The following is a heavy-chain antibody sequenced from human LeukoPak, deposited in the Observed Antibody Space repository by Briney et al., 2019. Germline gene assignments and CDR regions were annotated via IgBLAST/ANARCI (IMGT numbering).Heavy chain of an antibody. CDR1: GFTFSHYW. CDR2: IKEDGSEK. Sequence: QPGRSLRLSCAPSGFTFSHYWMSWVRQAPGKGLEWVANIKEDGSEKYYVDSVKGRFTISRDNAKNSLSLQVNSLRAEDTAVYYCARSRSGYYEDYWGQGTLVTVSS. J-gene: IGHJ4*02. V-gene: IGHV3-7*01. D-gene: IGHD3-22*01. CDR3: ARSRSGYYEDY.